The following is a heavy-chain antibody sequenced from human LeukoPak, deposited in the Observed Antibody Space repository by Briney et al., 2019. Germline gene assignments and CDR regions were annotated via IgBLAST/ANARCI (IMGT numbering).Heavy chain of an antibody. J-gene: IGHJ5*02. CDR2: ISGSGGST. V-gene: IGHV3-23*01. D-gene: IGHD6-19*01. Sequence: PGGSLRLSCAASGSTFSSYAMSWVRQAPGKGLEWVSAISGSGGSTYYADSVKGRFTISRDNSKNTLYLQMNSLRAEDTAVYYCAKEFKVAAYSSGWYGGRPRHNWFDPWGQGTLVTVSS. CDR1: GSTFSSYA. CDR3: AKEFKVAAYSSGWYGGRPRHNWFDP.